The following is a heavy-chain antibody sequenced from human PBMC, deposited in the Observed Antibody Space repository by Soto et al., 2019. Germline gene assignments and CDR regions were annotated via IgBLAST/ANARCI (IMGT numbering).Heavy chain of an antibody. V-gene: IGHV2-26*01. D-gene: IGHD2-2*01. CDR1: GLSLSNAKLG. CDR3: ALIKDCSITDGYVASFDP. Sequence: SGPTLWNRTETLTLTCTVSGLSLSNAKLGGSWNRQPPGKALEWLAHIFSNDDKSYSTSLDRRITISTETSKSQVVLTMTKLDPVDSGKYYCALIKDCSITDGYVASFDPWRQGSLVTVSS. J-gene: IGHJ5*02. CDR2: IFSNDDK.